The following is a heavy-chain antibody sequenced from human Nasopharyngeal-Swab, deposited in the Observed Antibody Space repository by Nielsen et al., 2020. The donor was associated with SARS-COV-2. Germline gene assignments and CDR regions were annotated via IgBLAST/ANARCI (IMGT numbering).Heavy chain of an antibody. CDR1: GYTFTSHA. V-gene: IGHV1-3*01. D-gene: IGHD3-16*02. CDR3: ARDPRGLSSPSGMDV. J-gene: IGHJ6*02. CDR2: INAANGDT. Sequence: ASVKVSCKASGYTFTSHAMHWLRQAPVQRLKWLGWINAANGDTKYSQKIQGRVTITRDTSASTAYMELSSLRSEDTAVYYCARDPRGLSSPSGMDVWGQGTTVTVSS.